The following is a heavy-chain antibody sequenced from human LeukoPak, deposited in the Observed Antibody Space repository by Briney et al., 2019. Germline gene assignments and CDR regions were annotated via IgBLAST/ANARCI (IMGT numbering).Heavy chain of an antibody. V-gene: IGHV4-59*01. D-gene: IGHD1-26*01. Sequence: PSETLSLTCTVSGGSISSYYWSWIRQPSGKGLEWIGYIYYSGSTNYNPSLKSRVTISVDTSKNQFSLKLSSVTAADTAVYYCARGEGSYYYFDYWGQGTLVTVSS. CDR3: ARGEGSYYYFDY. CDR2: IYYSGST. J-gene: IGHJ4*02. CDR1: GGSISSYY.